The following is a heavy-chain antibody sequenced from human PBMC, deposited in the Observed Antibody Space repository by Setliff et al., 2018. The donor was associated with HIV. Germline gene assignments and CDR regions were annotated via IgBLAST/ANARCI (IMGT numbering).Heavy chain of an antibody. D-gene: IGHD3-10*01. CDR3: AREIPYGLDY. Sequence: PSETLSLTCTVSGGSISSRSYYWSWLRQPAGKGLEWIGRIYSNGKTDYNPSLKSRVTISEDTSKNQFSLKVNSVTAADTAMYFCAREIPYGLDYWGQGSLVTVSS. V-gene: IGHV4-61*02. CDR1: GGSISSRSYY. J-gene: IGHJ4*02. CDR2: IYSNGKT.